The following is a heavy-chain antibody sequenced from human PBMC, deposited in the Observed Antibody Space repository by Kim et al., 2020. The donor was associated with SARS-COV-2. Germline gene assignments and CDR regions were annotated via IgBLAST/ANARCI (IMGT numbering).Heavy chain of an antibody. Sequence: GGSLRLSCAASGFTFSSYSMNWVRQAPGKGLEWVSSISSSSSYIYYADSVKGRFTISRDNAKNSLYLQMNSLRAEDTAVYYCARALRSIAFCDYWGQGTLVTVSS. D-gene: IGHD3-16*01. CDR1: GFTFSSYS. CDR3: ARALRSIAFCDY. CDR2: ISSSSSYI. V-gene: IGHV3-21*01. J-gene: IGHJ4*02.